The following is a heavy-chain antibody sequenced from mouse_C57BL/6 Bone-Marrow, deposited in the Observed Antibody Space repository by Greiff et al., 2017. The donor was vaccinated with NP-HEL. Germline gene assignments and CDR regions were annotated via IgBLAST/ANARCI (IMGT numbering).Heavy chain of an antibody. CDR2: IDPETGGT. CDR1: GYTFTDYE. Sequence: QVQLKQSGAELVRPGASVTLSCKASGYTFTDYEMHWVKQTPVHGLEWIGAIDPETGGTAYNQKFKGKAILTADKSSSTAYMELRSLTSEDSAVYYCTREEGAMDYWGQGTSVTVSS. V-gene: IGHV1-15*01. J-gene: IGHJ4*01. CDR3: TREEGAMDY.